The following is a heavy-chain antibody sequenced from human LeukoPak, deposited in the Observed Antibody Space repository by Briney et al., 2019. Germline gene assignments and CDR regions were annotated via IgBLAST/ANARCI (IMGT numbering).Heavy chain of an antibody. V-gene: IGHV3-74*01. CDR2: VNSDGSWT. Sequence: QPGGSLRLSCVVSGFMFSNYRTTWVRQAPGKGLVWVSHVNSDGSWTTYADSVKGRFTISKDNAKNTVYLQMNNLRAEDTAVYYCVSFYETYWGRGTLVTVSS. D-gene: IGHD2-2*01. CDR1: GFMFSNYR. J-gene: IGHJ4*02. CDR3: VSFYETY.